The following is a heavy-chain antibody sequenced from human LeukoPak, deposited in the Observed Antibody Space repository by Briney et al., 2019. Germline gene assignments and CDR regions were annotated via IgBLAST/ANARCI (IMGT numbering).Heavy chain of an antibody. CDR2: IYYSGSA. CDR3: ARGSDFFDY. Sequence: PSETLSLTCTVSGGSIRSRNYYWDSIRQHPGKGLQWIGFIYYSGSAYYNPSLKSRVSISIDTSKNQFSLTLNSVTAADTAVYYCARGSDFFDYWGQGTLVTVSS. J-gene: IGHJ4*02. V-gene: IGHV4-31*03. CDR1: GGSIRSRNYY.